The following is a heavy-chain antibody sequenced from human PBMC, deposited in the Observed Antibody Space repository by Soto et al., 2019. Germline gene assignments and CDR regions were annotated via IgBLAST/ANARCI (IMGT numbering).Heavy chain of an antibody. CDR3: ARESPPADY. V-gene: IGHV1-18*01. J-gene: IGHJ4*02. CDR2: ISAYNGNT. CDR1: GSPFPSYV. Sequence: QVQLVRPGVGVKKPGPPVRASAKLSGSPFPSYVISGVRKAPGQGLEWMGWISAYNGNTNYAQKLQGRVTMTTDTSTSTAYMELRSLRSDDTAVYYCARESPPADYWGQGTLVTVSS.